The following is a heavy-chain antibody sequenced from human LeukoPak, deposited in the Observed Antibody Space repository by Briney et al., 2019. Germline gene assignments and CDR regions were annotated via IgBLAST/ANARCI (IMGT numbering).Heavy chain of an antibody. CDR3: ARDDPLDKISSGWGP. CDR1: GYTFTSYG. V-gene: IGHV1-18*01. Sequence: GASVKVSCKASGYTFTSYGISWVRQAPGQGLEWMGWISAYNGNTNYAQKFQGRVTTTRDTSTSTVYMELSSLRSEDTAVYYCARDDPLDKISSGWGPWGQGTLVTVSS. J-gene: IGHJ5*02. D-gene: IGHD6-19*01. CDR2: ISAYNGNT.